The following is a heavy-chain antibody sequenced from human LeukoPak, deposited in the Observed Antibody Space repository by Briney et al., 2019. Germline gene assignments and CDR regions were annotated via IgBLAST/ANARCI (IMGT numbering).Heavy chain of an antibody. CDR1: GYTFTSYD. Sequence: ASVKVSCKASGYTFTSYDINWVRQATGQGLEWMGWMNPNSGNTGYAQKLQGRVTITRNTSISTAYMELSSLRSEDTAVYYCARASSGWYSLDYWGQGTLVTVSS. CDR2: MNPNSGNT. D-gene: IGHD6-19*01. CDR3: ARASSGWYSLDY. J-gene: IGHJ4*02. V-gene: IGHV1-8*03.